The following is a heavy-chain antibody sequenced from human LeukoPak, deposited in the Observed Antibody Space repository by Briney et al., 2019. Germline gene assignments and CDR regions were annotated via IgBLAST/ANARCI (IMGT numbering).Heavy chain of an antibody. Sequence: SETLSLTYAVYGGSFSGYYWSWIRQPPGKGLEWIGEINHSGSTNYNPSLKSRVTISVDTSKNQFSLKLSSVTAADTAVYYCARGAHYYGSGSYYKGLDYWGQGTLVTVSS. J-gene: IGHJ4*02. CDR1: GGSFSGYY. V-gene: IGHV4-34*01. CDR3: ARGAHYYGSGSYYKGLDY. D-gene: IGHD3-10*01. CDR2: INHSGST.